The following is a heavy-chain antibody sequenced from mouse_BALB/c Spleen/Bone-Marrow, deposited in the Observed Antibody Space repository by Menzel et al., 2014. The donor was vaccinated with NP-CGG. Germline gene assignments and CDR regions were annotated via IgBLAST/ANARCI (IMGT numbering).Heavy chain of an antibody. V-gene: IGHV1-67*01. J-gene: IGHJ3*01. CDR2: ISTYSGNT. CDR3: ASPIYYGNYEGFAY. D-gene: IGHD2-1*01. CDR1: GYTFTDYA. Sequence: QVQLQQSGPELVRPGVSVKISCKGSGYTFTDYAMHWVKQSHAKSLEWIGVISTYSGNTNYNQKFKGKATMTVDKSSSTAYMELARLTSEDSATYCCASPIYYGNYEGFAYWGQGTLVTVSA.